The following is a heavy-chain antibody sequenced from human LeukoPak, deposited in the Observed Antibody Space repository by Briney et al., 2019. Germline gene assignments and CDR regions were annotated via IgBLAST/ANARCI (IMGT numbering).Heavy chain of an antibody. V-gene: IGHV5-51*01. CDR2: IYPGDSDT. J-gene: IGHJ4*02. D-gene: IGHD6-19*01. Sequence: PGGSLRLSCKGSGYTFASYRIAWVRQMPGNGLEWRGIIYPGDSDTRYSPSFQGQVTISADKSINTAYLQWSSLKASDTAMYYCARQIADSSGPIDYWGQGALVTVSS. CDR3: ARQIADSSGPIDY. CDR1: GYTFASYR.